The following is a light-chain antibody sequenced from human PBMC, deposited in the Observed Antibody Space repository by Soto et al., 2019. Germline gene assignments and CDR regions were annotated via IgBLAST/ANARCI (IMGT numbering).Light chain of an antibody. CDR2: KAS. J-gene: IGKJ1*01. Sequence: DIQMTQSPSTLSASVGDRVTITCRASQNIGNWLAWYQQKPGKAPKLLIYKASSLQSGVPSRFSGSGSGTDFTLTISSLQPDDFATYYCQQYNNFSGTFGQGTKVEIK. V-gene: IGKV1-5*03. CDR1: QNIGNW. CDR3: QQYNNFSGT.